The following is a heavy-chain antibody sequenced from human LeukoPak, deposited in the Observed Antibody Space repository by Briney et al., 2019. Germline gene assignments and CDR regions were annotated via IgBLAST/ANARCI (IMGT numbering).Heavy chain of an antibody. V-gene: IGHV4-59*01. CDR3: VRGTRAPDL. Sequence: SETLSLTCTVSGDSLTGGYWTWIRQSPAKGLETIGYRANFGDFNYNPSLKSRVTVSMDASRNQFSLTLTSVTAADTAVYYWVRGTRAPDLWGQGILVTVSS. J-gene: IGHJ4*02. CDR2: RANFGDF. CDR1: GDSLTGGY.